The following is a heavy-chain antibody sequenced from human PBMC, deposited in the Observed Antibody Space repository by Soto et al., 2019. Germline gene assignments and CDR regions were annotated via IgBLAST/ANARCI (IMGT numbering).Heavy chain of an antibody. V-gene: IGHV1-18*01. J-gene: IGHJ4*02. Sequence: ASVKVSCKASGYPFTNYGISWVRQAPGQGLEWMGWINPYNGNTNYAQNLQGRVTMTEDTSTDTAYMELSSLRSEDTAVYYCATTIAVAGHFDYWGQGTLVTVSS. CDR3: ATTIAVAGHFDY. D-gene: IGHD6-19*01. CDR1: GYPFTNYG. CDR2: INPYNGNT.